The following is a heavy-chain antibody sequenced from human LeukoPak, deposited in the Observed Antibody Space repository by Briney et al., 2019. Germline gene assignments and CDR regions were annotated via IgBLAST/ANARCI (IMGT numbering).Heavy chain of an antibody. J-gene: IGHJ4*02. Sequence: PSETLSLTCAVSGGSITNYYWSWIRQPPGKGLEWIGYIHYSGSTKYKSSLKSRVTISVDTSKNQFSLKLSSVTAADTAVYYCARVMGTYYDSSGYYYGGYFDYWGQGTLVTVSS. CDR3: ARVMGTYYDSSGYYYGGYFDY. CDR2: IHYSGST. CDR1: GGSITNYY. V-gene: IGHV4-59*08. D-gene: IGHD3-22*01.